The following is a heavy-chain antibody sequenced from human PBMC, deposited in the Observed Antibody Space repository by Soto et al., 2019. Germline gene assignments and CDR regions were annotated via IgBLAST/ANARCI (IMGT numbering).Heavy chain of an antibody. CDR2: IIPVLGVA. J-gene: IGHJ3*01. CDR3: XXXXXXXXDVSDF. V-gene: IGHV1-69*02. CDR1: GVTFSSYT. Sequence: QVQLVQSGAEVRKPGSSVKVSCKASGVTFSSYTISWVRQAPGQGLEWMGRIIPVLGVANYAPKFQGRLTXXAXXXXXXXXXXXXXXXXXXXXXXXXXXXXXXXXDVSDFWGQGTFITVSS.